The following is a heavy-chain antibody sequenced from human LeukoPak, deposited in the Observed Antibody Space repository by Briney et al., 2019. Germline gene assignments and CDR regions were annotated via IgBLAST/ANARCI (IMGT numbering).Heavy chain of an antibody. D-gene: IGHD3-22*01. CDR3: AKGDSSGYIDY. Sequence: GGSLGLSCAASGFTFSSYGMHWVRQAPGKGLEWVAVISYDGSNKYYADSVKGRFTISRDNSKNTLYLQMNSLRAEDTAVYYCAKGDSSGYIDYWGQGTLVTVSS. CDR2: ISYDGSNK. J-gene: IGHJ4*02. CDR1: GFTFSSYG. V-gene: IGHV3-30*18.